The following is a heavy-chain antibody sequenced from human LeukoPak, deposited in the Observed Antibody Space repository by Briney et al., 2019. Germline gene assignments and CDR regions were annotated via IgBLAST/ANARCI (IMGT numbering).Heavy chain of an antibody. Sequence: SETLSLTCTVSGGSISSYYWSWIRQPPGKGLEWIGYIYYSGSTNHNPSLKSRVTISVDTSKNQFSLKLSFVTAADTAVYFCARVEIDGGSGPRSAFDIWGQGTMVTVSS. CDR3: ARVEIDGGSGPRSAFDI. CDR1: GGSISSYY. CDR2: IYYSGST. V-gene: IGHV4-59*01. D-gene: IGHD3-10*01. J-gene: IGHJ3*02.